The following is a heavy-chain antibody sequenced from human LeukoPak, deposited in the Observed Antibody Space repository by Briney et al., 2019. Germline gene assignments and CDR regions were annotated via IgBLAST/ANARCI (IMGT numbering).Heavy chain of an antibody. CDR3: ARGEYYYDSSGYYYNWFDP. D-gene: IGHD3-22*01. Sequence: GGSLRLSCAASGFTFSSYSMNWVRQAPGKGLEWVSYISSSSSTIYYADSVKGRFTIPRDNAKNSLYLQMNSLRAEDTAVYYCARGEYYYDSSGYYYNWFDPWGQGTLVTVSS. CDR1: GFTFSSYS. CDR2: ISSSSSTI. V-gene: IGHV3-48*04. J-gene: IGHJ5*02.